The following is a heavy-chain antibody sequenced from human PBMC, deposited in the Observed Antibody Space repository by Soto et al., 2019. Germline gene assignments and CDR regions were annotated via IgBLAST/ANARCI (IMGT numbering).Heavy chain of an antibody. J-gene: IGHJ4*01. V-gene: IGHV5-51*01. CDR3: ARRVENTVISYYFDY. CDR2: IYPGDSDT. CDR1: GYSFPSYW. D-gene: IGHD4-17*01. Sequence: PGESLKISCKGSGYSFPSYWIAWVRQMPGKGLEWMGIIYPGDSDTRYSPSFQGQVTISADKSISTAYLQWSGLKASDTAIYYCARRVENTVISYYFDYWGHRVPATVSS.